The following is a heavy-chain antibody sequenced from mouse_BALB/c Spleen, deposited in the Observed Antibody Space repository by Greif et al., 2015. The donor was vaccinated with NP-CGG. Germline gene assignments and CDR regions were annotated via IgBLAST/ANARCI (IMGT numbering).Heavy chain of an antibody. Sequence: EVKLVESGPGLVKPSQSLSLTCTVTGYSITSDYAWNWIRQFPGNKLEWMGYISYSGSTSYNPSLKSRISITRDTSKNQFLLQLNSVTTEDTATYYCARKVTTRAMDYWGQGTSVTVSS. CDR3: ARKVTTRAMDY. CDR1: GYSITSDYA. V-gene: IGHV3-2*02. D-gene: IGHD1-1*01. J-gene: IGHJ4*01. CDR2: ISYSGST.